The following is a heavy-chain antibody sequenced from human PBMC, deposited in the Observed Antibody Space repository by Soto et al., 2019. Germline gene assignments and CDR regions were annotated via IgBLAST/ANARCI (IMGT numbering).Heavy chain of an antibody. CDR1: GYTFTSYA. Sequence: ASVKVSCKASGYTFTSYAMHWVRQAPGQRLEWMGWINAGNGNTKYSQKFQGRVTITRDTSASTAYMELSSLRSEDTAVYYCARNGQGTSYYYYYYYMDVWGKGTTVTVSS. V-gene: IGHV1-3*01. CDR3: ARNGQGTSYYYYYYYMDV. D-gene: IGHD2-2*01. J-gene: IGHJ6*03. CDR2: INAGNGNT.